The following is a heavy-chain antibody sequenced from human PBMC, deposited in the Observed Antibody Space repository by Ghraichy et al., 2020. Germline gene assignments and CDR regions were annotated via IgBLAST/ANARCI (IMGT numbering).Heavy chain of an antibody. CDR2: INHSGST. V-gene: IGHV4-34*01. CDR3: ARGPRTFWSGYYRGFGMDV. Sequence: SETLSLTCAVYGGSFSGYYWSWIRQPPGKGLEWIGEINHSGSTNYNPSLKSRVTISVDTSKNQFSLKLSSVTAADTAVYYCARGPRTFWSGYYRGFGMDVWGQGTTVTVSS. J-gene: IGHJ6*02. D-gene: IGHD3-3*01. CDR1: GGSFSGYY.